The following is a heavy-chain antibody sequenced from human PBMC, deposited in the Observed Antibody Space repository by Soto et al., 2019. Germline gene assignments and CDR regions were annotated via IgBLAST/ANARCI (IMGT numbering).Heavy chain of an antibody. CDR2: IYYSGST. Sequence: SETLSLTCTVSGGSISSSSYYWGWIRQPPGKGLEWIGSIYYSGSTYYNPSLKSRVTISVDTSKNQFSLKLSSVTAADTAVYYCARVSYTAMVKTAFDIWGQGKMVTVSS. V-gene: IGHV4-39*01. CDR1: GGSISSSSYY. CDR3: ARVSYTAMVKTAFDI. J-gene: IGHJ3*02. D-gene: IGHD5-18*01.